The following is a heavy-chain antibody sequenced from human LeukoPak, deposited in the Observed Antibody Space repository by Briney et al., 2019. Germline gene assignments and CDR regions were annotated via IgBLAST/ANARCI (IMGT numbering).Heavy chain of an antibody. CDR3: AREHKSYGDYPYYFDS. J-gene: IGHJ4*02. CDR2: INKKGGT. D-gene: IGHD4-17*01. CDR1: SDSISSGDYY. V-gene: IGHV4-30-4*01. Sequence: SETLSLSCTVSSDSISSGDYYWTWIRQPAGKGLEFIGYINKKGGTFYNPPLKSRVSISIDTSKNQFSLKLTSVTAADTAVYFCAREHKSYGDYPYYFDSWGQGTLVTVSS.